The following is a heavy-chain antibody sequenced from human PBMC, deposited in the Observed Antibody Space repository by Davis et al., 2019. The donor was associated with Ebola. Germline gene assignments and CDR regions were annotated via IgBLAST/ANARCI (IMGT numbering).Heavy chain of an antibody. CDR1: GGSIYRSNFY. V-gene: IGHV4-39*02. CDR3: ARLSPVGATVDY. CDR2: IYYSGTT. Sequence: PSETLSLTCSVSGGSIYRSNFYWGWFRQPPGKGLQWIGIIYYSGTTYYNESLESRVTISVDSTNNHFSLRLTSVTAADTAVYYCARLSPVGATVDYWGQGSLVTVSS. J-gene: IGHJ4*02. D-gene: IGHD1-26*01.